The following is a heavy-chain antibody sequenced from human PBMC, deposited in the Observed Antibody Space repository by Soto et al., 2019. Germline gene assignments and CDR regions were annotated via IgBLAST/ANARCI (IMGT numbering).Heavy chain of an antibody. CDR2: IYYSGST. J-gene: IGHJ4*02. CDR1: GGSISSYY. D-gene: IGHD2-15*01. CDR3: ARHRASGRRLYYFDY. V-gene: IGHV4-59*08. Sequence: SETLSLTCTVSGGSISSYYWSWIRQPPGKGLEWIGYIYYSGSTNYNPSLKSRVTISVDTSKNQFSLKLSSVTAADTAVYYCARHRASGRRLYYFDYWGQGTLVTVSS.